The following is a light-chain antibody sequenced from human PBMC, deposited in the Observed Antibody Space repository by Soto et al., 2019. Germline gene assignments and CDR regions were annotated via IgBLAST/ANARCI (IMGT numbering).Light chain of an antibody. CDR2: DAS. CDR3: QQYNSYSPT. V-gene: IGKV1-5*01. J-gene: IGKJ2*01. Sequence: DIQMTQSPSTVSASVGDGVTITCRASQSISTWLAWYQQKPGKAPNLLIYDASTLESGGPSGFSGSGSGTEFTLTISSLQPDDSATYYCQQYNSYSPTFGQGTKLEIK. CDR1: QSISTW.